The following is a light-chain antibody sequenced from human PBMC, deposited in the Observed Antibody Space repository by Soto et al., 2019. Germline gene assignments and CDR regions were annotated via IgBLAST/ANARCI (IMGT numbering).Light chain of an antibody. CDR1: QSVSSTN. J-gene: IGKJ1*01. CDR3: QQYGRSWT. Sequence: EVVLTQSPGTLSLSPGERATLSCRASQSVSSTNLAWYQQKPGQAPRLLIYGVSNRATGIPDRFSGSGSGTDFSLTISRLEPEDFAVYYCQQYGRSWTFGQGTKVEIK. V-gene: IGKV3-20*01. CDR2: GVS.